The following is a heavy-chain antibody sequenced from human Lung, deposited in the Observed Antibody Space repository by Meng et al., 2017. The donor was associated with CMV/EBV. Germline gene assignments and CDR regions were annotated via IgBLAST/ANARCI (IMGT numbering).Heavy chain of an antibody. CDR1: GGSISSSNL. J-gene: IGHJ4*02. CDR2: IYHSGST. V-gene: IGHV4-4*02. D-gene: IGHD2-21*02. Sequence: QVQLQESGPGLVKPSGTLSLTCAVSGGSISSSNLWTWVRQVPGKGLEWIGEIYHSGSTNYNPSLKSRVTISVDKFKNQFSLKLGSVTAADTDVYYCARIERRRILKYCGSDCSTTDYWGQGTLVTVSS. CDR3: ARIERRRILKYCGSDCSTTDY.